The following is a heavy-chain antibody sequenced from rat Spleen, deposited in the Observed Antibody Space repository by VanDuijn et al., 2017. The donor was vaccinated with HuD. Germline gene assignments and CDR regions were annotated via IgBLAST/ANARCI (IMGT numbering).Heavy chain of an antibody. J-gene: IGHJ2*01. V-gene: IGHV2S63*01. Sequence: VHLKESGPGLVQSSQTLSLTCTVSGFSLTSNGVSWVRQPPGKGLEWMGVMWSGGSTAYNSALKSRLSISRDTSKSQVFLKMNSLQTEDTAIYYGTRDWDLDYWGQGVMVTVSS. D-gene: IGHD4-6*01. CDR1: GFSLTSNG. CDR3: TRDWDLDY. CDR2: MWSGGST.